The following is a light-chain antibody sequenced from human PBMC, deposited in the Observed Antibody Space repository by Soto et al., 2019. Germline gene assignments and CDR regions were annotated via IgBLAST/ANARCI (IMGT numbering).Light chain of an antibody. CDR3: SSYGGRNNWV. V-gene: IGLV2-8*01. Sequence: QSALTQPPSASGSPGQSVTISCTGTISDVGGYNYVSWYQQHPDKAPKLMIYEVNKRPSGVPDRFSGSKSGNTASLTVSGLQHEDEADYYCSSYGGRNNWVFGGGTKVTVL. CDR1: ISDVGGYNY. CDR2: EVN. J-gene: IGLJ3*02.